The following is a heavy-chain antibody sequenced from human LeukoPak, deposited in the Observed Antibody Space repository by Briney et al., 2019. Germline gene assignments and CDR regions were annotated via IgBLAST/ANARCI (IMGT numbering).Heavy chain of an antibody. V-gene: IGHV4-34*01. CDR2: INHSGRT. D-gene: IGHD2-15*01. CDR3: ARPLGYCSDSRCPQSWFDP. CDR1: GGSFSGYY. Sequence: SETLSLTCAVSGGSFSGYYWTWIRQPPGKGLEWIGEINHSGRTNYNPSLKSRVIISVDTSKNQFSLKLNSATAADTAVYYCARPLGYCSDSRCPQSWFDPWGQGTLVTVSS. J-gene: IGHJ5*02.